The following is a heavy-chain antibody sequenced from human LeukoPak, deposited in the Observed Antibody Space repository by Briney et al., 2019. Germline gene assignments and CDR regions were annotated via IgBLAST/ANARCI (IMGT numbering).Heavy chain of an antibody. D-gene: IGHD3-3*01. Sequence: SVKVSCKASGGTFSSYAISWVRQDPGQGLEWMGGIIPIFGTANYAQKFQGRVTITADESTSTAYMELSSLRSEDTAVYYCARPSDALRFLEWSNYYYYGMDVWGQGTTVTVSS. J-gene: IGHJ6*02. CDR2: IIPIFGTA. CDR1: GGTFSSYA. V-gene: IGHV1-69*13. CDR3: ARPSDALRFLEWSNYYYYGMDV.